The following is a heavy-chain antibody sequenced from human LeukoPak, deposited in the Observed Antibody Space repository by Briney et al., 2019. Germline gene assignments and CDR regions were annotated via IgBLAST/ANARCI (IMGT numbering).Heavy chain of an antibody. D-gene: IGHD6-19*01. J-gene: IGHJ4*02. CDR3: ARDASGGAVAGT. CDR1: GYTFTGYY. V-gene: IGHV1-2*02. Sequence: ASVKVSCKASGYTFTGYYMHWVRQAPGQGLEWMGWIDPNSGGTNYAHKFQGRVTMTRDTSISTAYMELSRLRSDDTAVYYCARDASGGAVAGTWGQGTLVTVSS. CDR2: IDPNSGGT.